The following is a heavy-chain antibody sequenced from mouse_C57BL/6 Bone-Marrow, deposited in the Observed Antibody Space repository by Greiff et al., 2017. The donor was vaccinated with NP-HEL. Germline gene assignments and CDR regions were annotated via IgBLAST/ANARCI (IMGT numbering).Heavy chain of an antibody. CDR2: ISSGGSYT. CDR1: GFTFSSYG. J-gene: IGHJ3*01. Sequence: VQLVESGGDLVKPGGSLKLSCAASGFTFSSYGMSWVRQTPDKRLEWVATISSGGSYTYYPDSVKGRFTISRDNAKNTLYLQMSSLKSEDTAMYYCARRYFAYWGQGTLVTVSA. V-gene: IGHV5-6*01. CDR3: ARRYFAY.